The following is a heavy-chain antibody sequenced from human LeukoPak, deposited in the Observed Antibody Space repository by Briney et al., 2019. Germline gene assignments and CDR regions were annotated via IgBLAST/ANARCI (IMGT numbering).Heavy chain of an antibody. CDR2: IYSGGST. D-gene: IGHD6-19*01. Sequence: GGSLRLSCAASGFTVSSNYMSWVRQAPGKGLEWVSVIYSGGSTYYADSVKGRFTISRDNSKTTLYLQMNSLRAEDTAVYYCARGYSSGWYGGFDPWGQGTLVTVSS. CDR1: GFTVSSNY. CDR3: ARGYSSGWYGGFDP. J-gene: IGHJ5*02. V-gene: IGHV3-66*02.